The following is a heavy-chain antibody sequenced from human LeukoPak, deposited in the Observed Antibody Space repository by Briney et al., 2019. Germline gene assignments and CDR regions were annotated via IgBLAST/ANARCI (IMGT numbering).Heavy chain of an antibody. J-gene: IGHJ4*02. CDR1: GGSISSSSYY. D-gene: IGHD3-22*01. Sequence: SETLSLTCTVSGGSISSSSYYWGWIRQPPGKGLEWIGSIYYSGSTYYNPSLKSRVTISVDTSKNQFSLKLSSVTAADTAVYYCARYYYDSSGHLFDYWGQGTLVTVSS. CDR2: IYYSGST. CDR3: ARYYYDSSGHLFDY. V-gene: IGHV4-39*07.